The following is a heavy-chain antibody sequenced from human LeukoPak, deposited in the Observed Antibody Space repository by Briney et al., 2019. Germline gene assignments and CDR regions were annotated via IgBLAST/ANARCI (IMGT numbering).Heavy chain of an antibody. Sequence: GGSLRPSCAASGFTFSSHATSWVRQAPGKGLEWVSAISGSGGSTYYADSVKGRFTMSRDNSKNTLHLQMNSLRAADTAVYYCAKLWFEESAHFDYWGQGTLVTVSA. CDR1: GFTFSSHA. J-gene: IGHJ4*02. V-gene: IGHV3-23*01. CDR2: ISGSGGST. D-gene: IGHD3-10*01. CDR3: AKLWFEESAHFDY.